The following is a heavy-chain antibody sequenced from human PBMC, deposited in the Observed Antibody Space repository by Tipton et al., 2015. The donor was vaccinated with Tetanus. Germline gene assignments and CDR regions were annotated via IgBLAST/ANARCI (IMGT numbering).Heavy chain of an antibody. V-gene: IGHV4-59*01. CDR3: ARSYGDTFLFRLDY. J-gene: IGHJ4*02. Sequence: LRLSCTVSGGSINDYYWGWIRQPPGMGLEWIGHISHSGSASYNPSLKSRATISLDTSKNQFSLTLRSVTAADTAVYYCARSYGDTFLFRLDYWGQGALVTVSS. CDR2: ISHSGSA. D-gene: IGHD4-17*01. CDR1: GGSINDYY.